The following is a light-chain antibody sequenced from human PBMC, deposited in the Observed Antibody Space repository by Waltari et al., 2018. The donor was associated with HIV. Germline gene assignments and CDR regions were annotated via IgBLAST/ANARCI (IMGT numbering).Light chain of an antibody. CDR1: SSNLGINY. J-gene: IGLJ2*01. CDR2: RNN. Sequence: QSVLTQPPSASGTPGQRVTISCSGSSSNLGINYVYWYQQLPGTAPKLLIYRNNQRPSAVPDRFSGSKSGTSASLAISGLRSDDEGDYYCAAWDDSLSGVIFGGGTKLTVL. CDR3: AAWDDSLSGVI. V-gene: IGLV1-47*01.